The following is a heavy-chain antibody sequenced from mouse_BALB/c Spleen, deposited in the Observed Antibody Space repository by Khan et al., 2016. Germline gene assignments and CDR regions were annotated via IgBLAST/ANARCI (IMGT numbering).Heavy chain of an antibody. D-gene: IGHD1-1*02. V-gene: IGHV3-8*02. Sequence: EVQLQESGPSLVKPSQTLSLTCSVTGDPITSGYWNWIRKFPGNKLEYMGYISYSGSIYYNPSLKSRISITRDTSQSQYYLQLTSVTTEDTATYFCASDYGHFFDYWGQGTALTVSS. CDR3: ASDYGHFFDY. J-gene: IGHJ2*01. CDR2: ISYSGSI. CDR1: GDPITSGY.